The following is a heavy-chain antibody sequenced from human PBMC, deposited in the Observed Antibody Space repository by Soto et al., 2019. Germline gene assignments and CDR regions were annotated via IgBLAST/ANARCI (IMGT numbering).Heavy chain of an antibody. CDR3: ARAHGSRWFGGLGYYFDY. Sequence: PSETLSLTCAVSGGSISGGGYSWSWIRQPPGKGLEWIGYIYHSGSTYYNPSLKSRVTISVDRSKNQFSLKLSSVTAADTAVYYCARAHGSRWFGGLGYYFDYWGQGTLVTVYS. V-gene: IGHV4-30-2*01. J-gene: IGHJ4*02. D-gene: IGHD3-10*01. CDR1: GGSISGGGYS. CDR2: IYHSGST.